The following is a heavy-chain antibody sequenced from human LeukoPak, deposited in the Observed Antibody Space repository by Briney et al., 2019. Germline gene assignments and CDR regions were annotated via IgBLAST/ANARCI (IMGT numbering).Heavy chain of an antibody. CDR3: ARAAPYYYDSRGYYSAAFDI. D-gene: IGHD3-22*01. Sequence: PSETLSLTCAVYGGSFSGYYWSWLRQPPGKGLEWIGEINHSGSTNYNPSLKSRVTISVDTSKNQFSLKLSSVTAADTAVYYCARAAPYYYDSRGYYSAAFDIWGQGTMVTVSS. V-gene: IGHV4-34*01. J-gene: IGHJ3*02. CDR2: INHSGST. CDR1: GGSFSGYY.